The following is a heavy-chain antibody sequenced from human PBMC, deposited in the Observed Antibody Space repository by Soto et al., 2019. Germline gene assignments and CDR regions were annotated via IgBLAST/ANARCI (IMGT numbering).Heavy chain of an antibody. CDR2: INHGGST. Sequence: QVQLQQWGAGLLKPSESLSITCAVYGGSFSGYYWSWFRQPPGKGLEWIGEINHGGSTNYNPSLKSRVTISVDTSKNQLSLKLSSVTAADTAVYYCARVRGWYDPFDYWGQGTLVTGSS. CDR3: ARVRGWYDPFDY. D-gene: IGHD6-19*01. V-gene: IGHV4-34*01. J-gene: IGHJ4*02. CDR1: GGSFSGYY.